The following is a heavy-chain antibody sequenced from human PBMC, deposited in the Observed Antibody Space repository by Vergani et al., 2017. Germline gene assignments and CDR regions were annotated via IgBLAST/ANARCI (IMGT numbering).Heavy chain of an antibody. V-gene: IGHV3-21*01. Sequence: EVQLVESGGGLVKRGGSLRLSCAASGFTFSSSSMNWVRQAPGKGLEWVSSISSSSSYIHYSVSLKGRFTISRDNAKSSLYLQMNRLRAEDTGVYYCARDRYDLGCGSHPYCYYDGLDVWGQGTEVTVSS. CDR2: ISSSSSYI. CDR1: GFTFSSSS. CDR3: ARDRYDLGCGSHPYCYYDGLDV. J-gene: IGHJ6*02. D-gene: IGHD3-16*02.